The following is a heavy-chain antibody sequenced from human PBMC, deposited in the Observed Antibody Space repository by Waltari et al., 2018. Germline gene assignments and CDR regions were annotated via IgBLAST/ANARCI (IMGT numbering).Heavy chain of an antibody. J-gene: IGHJ5*02. V-gene: IGHV3-21*02. CDR2: ISTSSKCI. D-gene: IGHD3-10*01. Sequence: EVQLVESGGGLIQPGESLRLSCAASGFTFSSYSMNWVRQAPGKGLEWVACISTSSKCISYADAVKGRFTISRDNARKSLYLEMNTLRTDDTAVYYCARGGSNSGSGSDNWFDPWGQGTLVTVSS. CDR1: GFTFSSYS. CDR3: ARGGSNSGSGSDNWFDP.